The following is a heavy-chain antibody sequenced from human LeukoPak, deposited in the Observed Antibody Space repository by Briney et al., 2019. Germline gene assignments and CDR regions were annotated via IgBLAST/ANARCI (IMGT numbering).Heavy chain of an antibody. J-gene: IGHJ3*02. Sequence: PGGSLRLSCAASGFIFSSYWMNWARQAPGKGLEWVANIRQDGSEKYYVDSVKDRFTISRDNAKNSLYLQMNSLRAEDTAVYYCARDQGHYAFDIWGQGTVVTVSS. CDR1: GFIFSSYW. V-gene: IGHV3-7*01. CDR3: ARDQGHYAFDI. CDR2: IRQDGSEK.